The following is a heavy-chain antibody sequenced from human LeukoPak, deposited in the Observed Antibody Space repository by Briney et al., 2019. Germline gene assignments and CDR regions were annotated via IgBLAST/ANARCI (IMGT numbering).Heavy chain of an antibody. V-gene: IGHV1-8*01. Sequence: GASVKVSCKASGYTFSSYDINWVRQATGQGLEWMGWVNPSTGNTGYAQKFQGRVTMTRDTSTSTAYMELSSLKSEDTAVYYCARLSETPAFYPGGRYLYLAYWGQGAQVTVSS. J-gene: IGHJ4*02. CDR2: VNPSTGNT. CDR1: GYTFSSYD. CDR3: ARLSETPAFYPGGRYLYLAY. D-gene: IGHD2-8*02.